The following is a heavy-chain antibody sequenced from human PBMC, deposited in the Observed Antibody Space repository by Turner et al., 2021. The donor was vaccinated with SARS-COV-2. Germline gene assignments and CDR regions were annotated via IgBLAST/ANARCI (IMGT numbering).Heavy chain of an antibody. CDR3: ARQRLVVVPAAIINGMDV. Sequence: QLQLQESGPGLVKPSETLSLTCTVSGGSISSSDYYWGWIRQPPGKGLEWMGSISYSGSTFYNPSLKSRVTISVDTSKNQFSLKLSSVTAADTAVYYCARQRLVVVPAAIINGMDVWGQGTTVTVSS. D-gene: IGHD2-2*01. V-gene: IGHV4-39*01. CDR1: GGSISSSDYY. CDR2: ISYSGST. J-gene: IGHJ6*02.